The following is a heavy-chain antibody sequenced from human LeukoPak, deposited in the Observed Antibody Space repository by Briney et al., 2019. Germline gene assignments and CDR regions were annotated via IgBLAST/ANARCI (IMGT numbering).Heavy chain of an antibody. Sequence: SETLSLTCTVSGASISSYYWSWFRQPAGKGLEWIGRISTTGSTYYNPSFQSRVTMSADPSKTLFFLRLTSVTAADTAVYYCARSPSTIGWNWGYYFDYWGQGSLVTVSS. CDR3: ARSPSTIGWNWGYYFDY. V-gene: IGHV4-4*07. D-gene: IGHD3-3*01. CDR2: ISTTGST. CDR1: GASISSYY. J-gene: IGHJ4*02.